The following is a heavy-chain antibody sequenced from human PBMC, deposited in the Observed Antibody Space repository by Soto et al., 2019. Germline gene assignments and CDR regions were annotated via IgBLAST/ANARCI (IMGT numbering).Heavy chain of an antibody. CDR2: IKSKTDGGTT. J-gene: IGHJ6*02. D-gene: IGHD3-10*01. V-gene: IGHV3-15*07. CDR1: GFTFSNAW. CDR3: TTDVTMFRGVIITLRIPDYYGMDV. Sequence: GGSLRLSCAASGFTFSNAWMNWVRQAPGKGLEWVGRIKSKTDGGTTDYAAPVKGRFTISRDDSKNTLYLQMNSLKTEDTAVYYCTTDVTMFRGVIITLRIPDYYGMDVWGQGTTVT.